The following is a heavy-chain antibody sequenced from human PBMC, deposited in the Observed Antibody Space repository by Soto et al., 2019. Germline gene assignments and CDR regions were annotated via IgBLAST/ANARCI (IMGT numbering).Heavy chain of an antibody. CDR3: ARLAARSWFDP. J-gene: IGHJ5*02. CDR1: GGSISSYY. D-gene: IGHD6-6*01. CDR2: IYYSGST. Sequence: SETLSLTRTVSGGSISSYYWSWIRQPPGKGLEWIGYIYYSGSTNYNPSLKSRVTISVDTSKNQFSLKLSSVTAADTAVYYCARLAARSWFDPWGQGTLVTVSS. V-gene: IGHV4-59*01.